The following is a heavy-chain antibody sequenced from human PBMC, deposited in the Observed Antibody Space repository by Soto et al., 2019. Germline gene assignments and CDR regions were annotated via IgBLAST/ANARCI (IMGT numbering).Heavy chain of an antibody. D-gene: IGHD6-13*01. V-gene: IGHV5-10-1*01. J-gene: IGHJ4*02. CDR2: IDPSDSYT. Sequence: GESLKISCKDSGFSFASSWIGWVRQMPGKGLEWMGRIDPSDSYTNYSPSFQGHVTISADKSISTAYLQWSSLKASDTAMYYCARLQAAAGDNDLTFDYWGQGTLVTVSS. CDR3: ARLQAAAGDNDLTFDY. CDR1: GFSFASSW.